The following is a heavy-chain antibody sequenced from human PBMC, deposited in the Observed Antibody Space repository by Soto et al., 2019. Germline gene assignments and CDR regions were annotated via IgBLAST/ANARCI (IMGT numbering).Heavy chain of an antibody. CDR3: ARDLKGGPCSGGSCYYNKD. CDR1: GVTFSSYS. CDR2: ISSSSYI. V-gene: IGHV3-21*01. Sequence: GGSLRLSCAASGVTFSSYSMNWFRQAPGKGLEWVSSISSSSYIYYADSVKGRFTISRDNAKNSLYLQMNSLRAEDTAVYYCARDLKGGPCSGGSCYYNKDWGQGTRVTVAS. D-gene: IGHD2-15*01. J-gene: IGHJ4*02.